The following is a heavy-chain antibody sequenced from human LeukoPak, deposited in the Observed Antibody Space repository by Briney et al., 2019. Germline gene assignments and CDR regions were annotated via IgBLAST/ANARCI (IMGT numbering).Heavy chain of an antibody. J-gene: IGHJ3*02. CDR3: ARAQVGHCSSTSCSTPGGAFDI. CDR2: ISGSGGST. V-gene: IGHV3-23*01. D-gene: IGHD2-2*02. Sequence: PGGSLRLSCAASGFTFSSYAMSWVRQAPGKGLEWVSSISGSGGSTHYADSVKGRFTISRDNSKNTLYLQMNGLRAEDTAVYYCARAQVGHCSSTSCSTPGGAFDIWGQGTMVTVSS. CDR1: GFTFSSYA.